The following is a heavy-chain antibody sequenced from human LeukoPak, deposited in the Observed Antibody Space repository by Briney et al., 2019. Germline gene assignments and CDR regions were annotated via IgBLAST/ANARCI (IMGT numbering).Heavy chain of an antibody. CDR3: ARDFGSNGDFHAFDI. V-gene: IGHV3-64*04. CDR1: GFTFSSYA. J-gene: IGHJ3*02. Sequence: PGGSLRLSCSASGFTFSSYAMHWVRQAPGKGLEYVSAISGSGGNTYYADSVKGRFTISRDNAKNSLYLQMNSLRAEDTAVYYCARDFGSNGDFHAFDIWGQGTMVTVSS. CDR2: ISGSGGNT. D-gene: IGHD4-17*01.